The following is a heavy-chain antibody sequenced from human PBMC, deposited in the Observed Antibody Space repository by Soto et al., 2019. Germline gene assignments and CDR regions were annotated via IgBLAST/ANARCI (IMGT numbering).Heavy chain of an antibody. D-gene: IGHD3-22*01. CDR2: INPNSGGT. J-gene: IGHJ4*02. CDR3: ARAPGWLLPQDFDY. CDR1: GYTFTDYY. V-gene: IGHV1-2*04. Sequence: ASVTVSCKASGYTFTDYYMHWVRQAPGQGLEWMGWINPNSGGTNYAQKFQGWVTMTRDTSISIAYMELSRLRSDDTAVYYCARAPGWLLPQDFDYWGQGTLVTVSS.